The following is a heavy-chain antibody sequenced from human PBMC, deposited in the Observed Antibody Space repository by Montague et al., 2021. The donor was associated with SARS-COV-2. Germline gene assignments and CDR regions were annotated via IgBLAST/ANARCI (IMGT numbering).Heavy chain of an antibody. J-gene: IGHJ5*02. CDR3: ARQGRISMVRLNWFDP. Sequence: SDTLSLTCTVSGGSISSSSYYWGWIRQPPGKGLGWIGSIYYSGSTYYNPSLKSRVTISVDTSKNQFSLKLSSVTAADTAVYYCARQGRISMVRLNWFDPWGQGTLVTVSS. D-gene: IGHD3-10*01. CDR2: IYYSGST. V-gene: IGHV4-39*01. CDR1: GGSISSSSYY.